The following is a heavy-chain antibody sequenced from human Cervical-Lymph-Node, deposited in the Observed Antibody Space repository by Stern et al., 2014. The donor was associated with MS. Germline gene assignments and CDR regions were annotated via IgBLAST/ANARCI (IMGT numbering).Heavy chain of an antibody. D-gene: IGHD1-1*01. V-gene: IGHV5-51*03. CDR3: AKPPPRRKWDDPNYGMDV. Sequence: MQLVQSGAEVKKPGESLKISCKGSGYTFTNNWIAWVRQMPGKGLEWMGIIYPDDSDIRYSPSLQGQVTISADKSISTAYLPCSSLKAADSAVYYCAKPPPRRKWDDPNYGMDVWGQGTTVTVSS. CDR2: IYPDDSDI. J-gene: IGHJ6*02. CDR1: GYTFTNNW.